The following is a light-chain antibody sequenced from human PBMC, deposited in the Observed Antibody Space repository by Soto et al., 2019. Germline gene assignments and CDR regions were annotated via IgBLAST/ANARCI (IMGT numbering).Light chain of an antibody. CDR1: QSVSSNY. V-gene: IGKV3-20*01. Sequence: DIVLTQSPDTLSLSPGARATLSCRASQSVSSNYLAWYQQKPGQAPRLLIYGASTRATGIPDRFSGSGSGTDFTLTISRLEPEDFAVYYCQQYGSSSYTFGQGTRLDIK. J-gene: IGKJ2*01. CDR3: QQYGSSSYT. CDR2: GAS.